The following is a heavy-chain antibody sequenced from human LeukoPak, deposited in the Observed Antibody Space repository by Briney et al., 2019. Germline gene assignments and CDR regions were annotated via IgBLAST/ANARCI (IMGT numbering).Heavy chain of an antibody. Sequence: PGGSLRLSCAASGFTFSSYGMHWVRQAPGKGLEWVAVISYDGSNKYYTDSVKGRFTISRDNSKNTLYLQMNSLRAEDTAVYYCAKDKWSDSSSPDVFDIWGQGTMVTVSS. D-gene: IGHD6-13*01. CDR1: GFTFSSYG. CDR3: AKDKWSDSSSPDVFDI. CDR2: ISYDGSNK. V-gene: IGHV3-30*18. J-gene: IGHJ3*02.